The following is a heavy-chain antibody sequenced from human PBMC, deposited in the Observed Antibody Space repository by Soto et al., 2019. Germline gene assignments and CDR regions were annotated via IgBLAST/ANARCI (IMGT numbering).Heavy chain of an antibody. CDR2: IIPIFGTA. Sequence: SVKVSCKASGGTFSSYAISWVRQAPGQGLEWMGGIIPIFGTANYAQKFQGRVTITADESTSTAYMELSSLRSEDTAVYYCARAHYRGASGSYWVNWLDPWGQGTLVTVSS. J-gene: IGHJ5*02. D-gene: IGHD3-10*01. CDR1: GGTFSSYA. V-gene: IGHV1-69*13. CDR3: ARAHYRGASGSYWVNWLDP.